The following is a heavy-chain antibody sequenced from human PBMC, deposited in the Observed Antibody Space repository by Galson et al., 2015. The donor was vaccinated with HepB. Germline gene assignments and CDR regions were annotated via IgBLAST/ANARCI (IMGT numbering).Heavy chain of an antibody. CDR3: ASAATWGDAFDI. CDR2: ITPFNGNT. Sequence: SVKVSCKASGYTFTYRYLHWVRQAPGQALEWMGWITPFNGNTNYAQKFQDRVTINRERSMSTANMELSSLRSEDTAIYYCASAATWGDAFDIWGQGTMVTVSS. CDR1: GYTFTYRY. J-gene: IGHJ3*02. D-gene: IGHD7-27*01. V-gene: IGHV1-45*02.